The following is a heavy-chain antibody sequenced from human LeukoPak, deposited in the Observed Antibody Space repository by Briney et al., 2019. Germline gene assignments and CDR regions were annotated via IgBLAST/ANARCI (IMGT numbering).Heavy chain of an antibody. CDR1: GDSVSRNDAG. D-gene: IGHD3-10*01. V-gene: IGHV6-1*01. Sequence: SQTLSLTCAISGDSVSRNDAGWNWIRQSPWRGLEWLGRSYYRSQWYGDEAPSVKGRITINPDTAKNQFSLQLNSVTPEDTALYYCARGGLVRGTLNSLIGFDIWYQGIMVTVSS. J-gene: IGHJ3*02. CDR3: ARGGLVRGTLNSLIGFDI. CDR2: SYYRSQWYG.